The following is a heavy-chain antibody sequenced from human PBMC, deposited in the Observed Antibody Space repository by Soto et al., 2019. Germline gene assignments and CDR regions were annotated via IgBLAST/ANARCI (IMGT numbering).Heavy chain of an antibody. Sequence: QGELQESGLGLVKLAGILSLTCAVSGGSISSSNLWSWVRQTPGKGLEWIGEIYHSGSTNYNPSLKRRVTISGDKSKTQFSLKLRSVTAPDTAVYYCAREERGYCSGGSCYLFDYWGPGTLVTVSS. CDR3: AREERGYCSGGSCYLFDY. D-gene: IGHD2-15*01. CDR2: IYHSGST. V-gene: IGHV4-4*02. CDR1: GGSISSSNL. J-gene: IGHJ4*02.